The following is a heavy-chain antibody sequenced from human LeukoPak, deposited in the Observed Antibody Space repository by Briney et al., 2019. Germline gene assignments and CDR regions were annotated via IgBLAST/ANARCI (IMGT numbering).Heavy chain of an antibody. CDR2: INPNSGDP. D-gene: IGHD2-8*01. CDR1: GYTFTDSY. J-gene: IGHJ6*03. CDR3: ARSARHCNNGVCFTDYYIDL. Sequence: ASVKVSCKTSGYTFTDSYIHWVRQAPGQGLEWMGRINPNSGDPNYPQKFQGRVTMTRDTSISTAYMEMSSLTFDDTAVYYCARSARHCNNGVCFTDYYIDLWGKGTTVIVSS. V-gene: IGHV1-2*06.